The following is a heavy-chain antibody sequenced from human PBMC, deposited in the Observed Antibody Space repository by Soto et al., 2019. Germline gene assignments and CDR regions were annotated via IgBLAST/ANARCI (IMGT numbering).Heavy chain of an antibody. D-gene: IGHD3-9*01. Sequence: GGSLRLSCAASGFTFSSYSMNWVRQAPGKGLEWVSSISSSSSYIYYADSVKGRFTISRDNAKNSLYLQMNSLRAEDTAVYYCARDYRPDYDILTGYYIPRGHYFDYWGQGTLVTVSS. CDR2: ISSSSSYI. V-gene: IGHV3-21*01. CDR1: GFTFSSYS. J-gene: IGHJ4*02. CDR3: ARDYRPDYDILTGYYIPRGHYFDY.